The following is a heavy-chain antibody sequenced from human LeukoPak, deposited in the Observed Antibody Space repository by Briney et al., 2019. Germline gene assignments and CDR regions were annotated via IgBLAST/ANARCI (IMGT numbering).Heavy chain of an antibody. J-gene: IGHJ3*02. D-gene: IGHD3-22*01. CDR1: GYSFTSYW. CDR3: ARPSLSSGYCYRGEAFDI. V-gene: IGHV5-51*01. Sequence: GESLKISFNGSGYSFTSYWIGWVRQMPGKGLEWMGIIYPGDSDTRYSPSFQGQVTISADKSISTAYLQWSSLKASDTAMYYCARPSLSSGYCYRGEAFDIWGQGTMVTVSP. CDR2: IYPGDSDT.